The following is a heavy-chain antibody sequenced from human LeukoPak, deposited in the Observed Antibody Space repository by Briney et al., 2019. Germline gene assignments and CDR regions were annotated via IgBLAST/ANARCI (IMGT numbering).Heavy chain of an antibody. Sequence: SETLSLTCAVYGGSFSGYYWSWIRQPPGKGLEWIGEINHSGSTNYNPSLKSRVTISVDTSKNQFSLKLSSVTAADTAVYYCAREIPLTRGSSGAFDIWGQGTMVTVSS. CDR3: AREIPLTRGSSGAFDI. CDR2: INHSGST. CDR1: GGSFSGYY. V-gene: IGHV4-34*01. J-gene: IGHJ3*02. D-gene: IGHD1-26*01.